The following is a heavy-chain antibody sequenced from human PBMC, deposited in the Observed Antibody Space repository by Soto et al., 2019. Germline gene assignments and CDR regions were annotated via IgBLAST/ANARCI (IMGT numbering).Heavy chain of an antibody. CDR2: ISANGGNT. D-gene: IGHD3-22*01. CDR3: ATAGNYDSNGRDF. Sequence: ASVKVSCKASGFIFNSYAISWVRQAPGQGLEWMGLISANGGNTNYAQKLQGRVTMTTDTSTSTAYMELRSLRSDDTAEYDSATAGNYDSNGRDFWGHGTLVTVSS. V-gene: IGHV1-18*04. J-gene: IGHJ5*01. CDR1: GFIFNSYA.